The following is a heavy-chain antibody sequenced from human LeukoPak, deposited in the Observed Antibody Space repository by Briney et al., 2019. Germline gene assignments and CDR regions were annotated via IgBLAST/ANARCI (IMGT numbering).Heavy chain of an antibody. CDR1: VYTFTSDI. Sequence: ASVKVSCMPPVYTFTSDIISWVRQTPGQGLGWMGWISAYNGNTNYAQTLQGRVTITTDTSTSTAYMELRSMRSDVTAVYYCARGGYYYDSSGFYFDYWGQGTLVTVSS. J-gene: IGHJ4*02. CDR2: ISAYNGNT. V-gene: IGHV1-18*01. CDR3: ARGGYYYDSSGFYFDY. D-gene: IGHD3-22*01.